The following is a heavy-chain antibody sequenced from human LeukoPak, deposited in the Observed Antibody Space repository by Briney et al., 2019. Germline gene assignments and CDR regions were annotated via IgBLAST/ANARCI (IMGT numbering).Heavy chain of an antibody. D-gene: IGHD3-10*01. J-gene: IGHJ6*02. CDR1: GYTFTGYN. CDR2: INPNSGGT. V-gene: IGHV1-2*02. Sequence: ASVKVSCKASGYTFTGYNMHWVRQAPGQGLEWMGWINPNSGGTNYAQKFQGRVTMTRDTSISTAYMELSRLRSDDTAVYYCARDRAVRGVIKTHYYYYGMDVWGQGTTVTVSS. CDR3: ARDRAVRGVIKTHYYYYGMDV.